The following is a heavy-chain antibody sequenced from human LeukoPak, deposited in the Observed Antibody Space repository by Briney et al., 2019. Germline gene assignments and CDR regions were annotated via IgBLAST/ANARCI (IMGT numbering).Heavy chain of an antibody. CDR1: GGTFSSYA. CDR3: ARYSSSSGLGAFDI. V-gene: IGHV1-69*05. D-gene: IGHD6-6*01. Sequence: AASVKVSCKASGGTFSSYAISWVRQAPGQGLEWMGGIIPIFGTANYAQKFQGRVTITTDESTSTACMELSSLRSEDTAVYYCARYSSSSGLGAFDIWGQGTMVTVSS. J-gene: IGHJ3*02. CDR2: IIPIFGTA.